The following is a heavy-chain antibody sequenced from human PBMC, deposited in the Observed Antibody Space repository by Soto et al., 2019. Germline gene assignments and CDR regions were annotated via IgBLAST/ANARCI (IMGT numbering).Heavy chain of an antibody. V-gene: IGHV3-64*01. CDR3: ARSAGSGSSHYYYYMDV. D-gene: IGHD3-10*01. J-gene: IGHJ6*03. Sequence: GGSLRLSCAASGFTFSSYVMHWVRQAPGKGLEYVSAISSNGGSTYYANSVKGRFTISRDNSKSTLYLQMGSLRPEDMAVYYCARSAGSGSSHYYYYMDVWGKGTTVTVSS. CDR2: ISSNGGST. CDR1: GFTFSSYV.